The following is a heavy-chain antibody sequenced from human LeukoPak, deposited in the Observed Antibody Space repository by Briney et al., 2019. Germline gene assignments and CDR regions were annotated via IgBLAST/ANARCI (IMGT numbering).Heavy chain of an antibody. V-gene: IGHV4-59*01. CDR3: ARVYYSSSYDYWYFDL. D-gene: IGHD6-13*01. J-gene: IGHJ2*01. Sequence: PSETLSLTCTVSGGSISNYYWNWIRQPPGKGLGWIGYIYYTGNTNYNPSLKSRVTISVDTSKNQFSLKLSSVTAADTAVYYCARVYYSSSYDYWYFDLWGRGTLVTVSS. CDR1: GGSISNYY. CDR2: IYYTGNT.